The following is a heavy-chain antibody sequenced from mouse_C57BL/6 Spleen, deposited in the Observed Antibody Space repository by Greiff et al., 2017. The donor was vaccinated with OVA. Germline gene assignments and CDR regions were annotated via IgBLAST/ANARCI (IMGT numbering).Heavy chain of an antibody. J-gene: IGHJ2*01. V-gene: IGHV1-64*01. D-gene: IGHD2-4*01. CDR1: GYTFTSYW. Sequence: QVQLQQPGAELVKPGASVKLSCKASGYTFTSYWMHWVKQRPGQGLEWIGMIHPNSGSTNYNEKFKSKATLTVDKSSSTAYMQLSSLTSEDSAVYCCARGRYDYDGVDYWGQGTTLTVSS. CDR2: IHPNSGST. CDR3: ARGRYDYDGVDY.